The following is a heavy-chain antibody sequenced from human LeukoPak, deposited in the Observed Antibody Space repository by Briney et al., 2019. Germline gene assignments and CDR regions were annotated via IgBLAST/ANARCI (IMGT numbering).Heavy chain of an antibody. V-gene: IGHV3-74*01. D-gene: IGHD1-26*01. CDR3: AREGAAMDV. J-gene: IGHJ6*02. CDR1: GFTVSRYW. Sequence: PGKSLRLSCAASGFTVSRYWMHWVRQAPGKGLGWVSRINSDGSSTTYADSVKGRFTISRDNAKNTLYLQMSSLRAEDTAVYHCAREGAAMDVWGQGTMVTVSS. CDR2: INSDGSST.